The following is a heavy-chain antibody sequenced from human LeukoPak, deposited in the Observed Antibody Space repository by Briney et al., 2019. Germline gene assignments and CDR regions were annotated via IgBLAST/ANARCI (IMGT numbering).Heavy chain of an antibody. CDR3: ASPRVGATSPFDY. V-gene: IGHV4-59*01. D-gene: IGHD1-26*01. CDR2: IYYSGST. Sequence: SETLSLTCTVSGGSISSYYWSWIRQPPGKGLEWIGYIYYSGSTNYNPSLKSRVTMSVDTSKNQFSLKLSSVTAADTAVYYCASPRVGATSPFDYWGQGTLVTVSS. CDR1: GGSISSYY. J-gene: IGHJ4*02.